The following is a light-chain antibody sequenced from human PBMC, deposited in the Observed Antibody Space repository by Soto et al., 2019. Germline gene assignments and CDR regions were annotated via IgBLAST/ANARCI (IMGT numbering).Light chain of an antibody. J-gene: IGLJ1*01. Sequence: QSALTQPPSVSAAPGQKVIISCSGGTSNIGNNYACWYQHLPGTAPKLLMYEDDKRASGIPDRFSGSKSGTSATLGITGLQTGDEADYYCGTWDSRLSANVFGTGTKVTVL. CDR2: EDD. CDR1: TSNIGNNY. CDR3: GTWDSRLSANV. V-gene: IGLV1-51*02.